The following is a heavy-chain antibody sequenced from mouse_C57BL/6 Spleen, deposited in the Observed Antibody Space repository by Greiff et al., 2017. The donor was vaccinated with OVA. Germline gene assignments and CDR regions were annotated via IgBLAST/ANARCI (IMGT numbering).Heavy chain of an antibody. D-gene: IGHD2-2*01. CDR2: IDPTDSET. CDR3: ARYGYGGFAY. J-gene: IGHJ3*01. Sequence: VQLQQPGAELVRPGSSVKLSCKASGYTFTSYWMHWVTQRPIQGLEWIGNIDPTDSETHYNQKFKDKATLTVDKASSTAYMQLSSLTSEDSAVYYCARYGYGGFAYWGQGTLVTVSA. CDR1: GYTFTSYW. V-gene: IGHV1-52*01.